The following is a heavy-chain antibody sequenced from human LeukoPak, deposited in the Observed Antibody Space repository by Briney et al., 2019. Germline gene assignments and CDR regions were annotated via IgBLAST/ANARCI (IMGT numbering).Heavy chain of an antibody. V-gene: IGHV4-30-4*01. CDR1: GGSISSGDYY. CDR3: AREGFGELFGTAFDY. CDR2: IYYSGRT. D-gene: IGHD3-10*01. J-gene: IGHJ4*02. Sequence: SQTLSLTCTVSGGSISSGDYYWSWIRQPPGKCLEWIGYIYYSGRTYYNPSLKGRVTISVDTSKNQFSLKLSSVTAADTAVYYCAREGFGELFGTAFDYWGQGTLVTVSS.